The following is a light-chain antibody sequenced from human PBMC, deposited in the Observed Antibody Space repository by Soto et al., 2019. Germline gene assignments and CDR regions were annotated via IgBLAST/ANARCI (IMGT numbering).Light chain of an antibody. CDR3: QQYNSYSSYT. Sequence: DIQMTQSPSTLSASVGDRVTITCRASQSISSWLAWYQQKPGKAPKLLIYDASSLESGVPSRFSGSGSGTEFTLTISSLQPDDFATYYCQQYNSYSSYTFGQGNQLEIK. J-gene: IGKJ2*01. CDR2: DAS. CDR1: QSISSW. V-gene: IGKV1-5*01.